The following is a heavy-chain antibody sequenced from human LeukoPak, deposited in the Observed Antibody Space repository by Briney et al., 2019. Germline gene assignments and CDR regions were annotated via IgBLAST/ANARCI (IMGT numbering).Heavy chain of an antibody. Sequence: SQTLSLTCTVSGGSISSGSYYWSWIRQPAGTGLEWIGRIYTSGSTNYNPSLKSRVTISVDTSKNQFSLKLSSVTAADTAVYYCAREGSTVWFDYWGQGTLVTVSS. CDR2: IYTSGST. V-gene: IGHV4-61*02. D-gene: IGHD4-11*01. CDR3: AREGSTVWFDY. CDR1: GGSISSGSYY. J-gene: IGHJ4*02.